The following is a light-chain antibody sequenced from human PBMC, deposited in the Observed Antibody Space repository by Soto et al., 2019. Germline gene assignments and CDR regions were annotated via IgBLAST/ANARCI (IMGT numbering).Light chain of an antibody. Sequence: EIVMTQSPATLSVSPGERATLSCRASQSVSSNLAWYQQKPGQAPRLLNYGASTRATGTPARFSGSGSGTEFTLTISSLQSEDFAVYYCQQYNNWLTFGGGTKVEIK. CDR2: GAS. CDR1: QSVSSN. V-gene: IGKV3-15*01. J-gene: IGKJ4*01. CDR3: QQYNNWLT.